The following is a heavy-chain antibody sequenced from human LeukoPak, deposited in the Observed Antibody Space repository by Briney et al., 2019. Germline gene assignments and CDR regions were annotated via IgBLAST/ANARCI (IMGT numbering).Heavy chain of an antibody. Sequence: ASVKVSCKASGGTFSSYAISWVRQAPGQGLEWMGGIIPIFGTANYAQKFQGRVTITADESTSTAYMELSSLRSDDTAVYYCARSPRYCSGGSCYEFAYNWFDPWGQGTLVTVSS. V-gene: IGHV1-69*13. J-gene: IGHJ5*02. CDR2: IIPIFGTA. CDR1: GGTFSSYA. CDR3: ARSPRYCSGGSCYEFAYNWFDP. D-gene: IGHD2-15*01.